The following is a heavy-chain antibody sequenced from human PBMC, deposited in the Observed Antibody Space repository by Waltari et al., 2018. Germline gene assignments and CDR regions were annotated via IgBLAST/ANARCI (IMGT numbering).Heavy chain of an antibody. J-gene: IGHJ3*02. D-gene: IGHD6-19*01. CDR1: TDSIRRYS. CDR3: ARHGGDGSGWYQEAFDI. Sequence: QVELQESDPGLVKPSETLSLTCTVSTDSIRRYSWSWIRQPPGKGLEWIGYIYYSGKTDYNPSLKSRFTISIDTSKNQFSLRLNSVTAADTAVYYCARHGGDGSGWYQEAFDIWGQGTLVTVSS. V-gene: IGHV4-59*08. CDR2: IYYSGKT.